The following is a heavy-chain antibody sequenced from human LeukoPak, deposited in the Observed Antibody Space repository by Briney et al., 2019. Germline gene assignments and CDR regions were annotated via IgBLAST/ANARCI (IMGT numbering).Heavy chain of an antibody. CDR1: GCSISSGYY. V-gene: IGHV4-38-2*02. CDR3: FLDYYDSSGYGYYYYYYMDV. CDR2: IYHSGST. J-gene: IGHJ6*03. D-gene: IGHD3-22*01. Sequence: SETLSLTCTVSGCSISSGYYWGWIRQPPGKGLEWIGSIYHSGSTYYNPSLKSRVTISVDTSKNQFSLKLSSVTAADTAVYYCFLDYYDSSGYGYYYYYYMDVWGKGTTVTVSS.